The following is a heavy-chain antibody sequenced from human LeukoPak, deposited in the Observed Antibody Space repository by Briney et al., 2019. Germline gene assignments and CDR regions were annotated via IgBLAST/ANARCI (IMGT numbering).Heavy chain of an antibody. J-gene: IGHJ4*02. CDR2: ISSSSSYI. CDR1: GFTFSSYS. Sequence: GGSLRLSCAASGFTFSSYSMNWVRQAPGKGLEWVSSISSSSSYILYADSVKGRFTISRDNAKNSLYLQMNSLRAEDTAVYYCARMGAAADLDYWGQGTLVTVSS. V-gene: IGHV3-21*01. D-gene: IGHD6-13*01. CDR3: ARMGAAADLDY.